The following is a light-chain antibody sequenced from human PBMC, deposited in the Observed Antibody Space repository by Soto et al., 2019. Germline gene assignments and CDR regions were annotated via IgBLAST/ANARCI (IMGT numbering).Light chain of an antibody. CDR2: DAS. CDR3: QQRSNWPELT. J-gene: IGKJ4*01. CDR1: QSVSSY. V-gene: IGKV3-11*01. Sequence: IVLPQSPATLSLSPGERATLSCRASQSVSSYLAWYQQKPGQAPRLLIYDASNRATGIPARFSGSGSGTDFTLTISSLEPEDFAVYYCQQRSNWPELTFGGGTKVDTK.